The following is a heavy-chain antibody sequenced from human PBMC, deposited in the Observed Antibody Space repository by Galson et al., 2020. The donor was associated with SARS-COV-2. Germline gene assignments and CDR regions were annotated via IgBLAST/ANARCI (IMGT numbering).Heavy chain of an antibody. CDR2: MNDSGST. CDR3: ARRPSRLVICPVARYYFDY. V-gene: IGHV4-34*01. D-gene: IGHD3-16*02. CDR1: GGSLSGGF. Sequence: SETLSLTCAVYGGSLSGGFWNWIRQPPGKGLEWIGEMNDSGSTNNNPSLKSRVTISVDLSKNQFSLKLSSVTAADTAVYYCARRPSRLVICPVARYYFDYWGQGALVTVSA. J-gene: IGHJ4*02.